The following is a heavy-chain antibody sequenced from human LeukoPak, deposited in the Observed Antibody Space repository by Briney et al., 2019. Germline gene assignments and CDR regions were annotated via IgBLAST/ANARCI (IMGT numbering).Heavy chain of an antibody. CDR2: INPNSGGT. CDR3: ARDLSITMIVVVISGFDP. J-gene: IGHJ5*02. CDR1: GYTFTSYY. Sequence: GASVKVSCKASGYTFTSYYMHWVRQAPGQGLEWMGWINPNSGGTNYAQKFQGRVTMTRDTSISTAYMELSRLRSDDTAMYYCARDLSITMIVVVISGFDPWGQGTQVTVSS. D-gene: IGHD3-22*01. V-gene: IGHV1-2*02.